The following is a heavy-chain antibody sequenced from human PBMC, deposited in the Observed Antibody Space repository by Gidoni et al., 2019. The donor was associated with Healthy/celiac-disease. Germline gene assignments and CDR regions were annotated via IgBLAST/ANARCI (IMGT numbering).Heavy chain of an antibody. J-gene: IGHJ4*02. CDR1: GVTWSSYA. CDR3: AKDSMIVVATLFDY. Sequence: EVQLLESGGGLVQHGGSLRRSWAAAGVTWSSYAMSWVRQAPGKGLEWFSSISVSGGIPYSAASVNGRFTISRDNSKNTLYLQMTSLRAEDTAVYYCAKDSMIVVATLFDYWGQGTLVTVSS. D-gene: IGHD3-22*01. V-gene: IGHV3-23*01. CDR2: ISVSGGIP.